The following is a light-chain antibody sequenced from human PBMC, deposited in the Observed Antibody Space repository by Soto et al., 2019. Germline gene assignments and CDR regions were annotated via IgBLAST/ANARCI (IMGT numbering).Light chain of an antibody. V-gene: IGKV1-9*01. Sequence: DIHLTQSPSFLSASVGDRVTITCRPSQAVPNNMAWYQQKPGKPPKLLIYEESTLHSGVPSRFGGRKSCTQFTLAIDSLQPEDFATYYCQQVKTYPRTFGGGTKVEIK. CDR1: QAVPNN. CDR3: QQVKTYPRT. J-gene: IGKJ4*01. CDR2: EES.